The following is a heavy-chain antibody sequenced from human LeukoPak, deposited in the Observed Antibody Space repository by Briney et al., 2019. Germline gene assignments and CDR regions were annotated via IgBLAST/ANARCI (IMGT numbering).Heavy chain of an antibody. CDR2: TSDSGATI. CDR3: AKRRAGRLGY. D-gene: IGHD3-16*01. Sequence: PAGSLRLSCAASRFTFSSNGMKWDGPAPGKGLEWVLGTSDSGATIYYADSVKGRFTTSRDDSKTILYLHMHRLRRTGTAIHYCAKRRAGRLGYWGQGTLVTVSS. V-gene: IGHV3-23*01. CDR1: RFTFSSNG. J-gene: IGHJ4*02.